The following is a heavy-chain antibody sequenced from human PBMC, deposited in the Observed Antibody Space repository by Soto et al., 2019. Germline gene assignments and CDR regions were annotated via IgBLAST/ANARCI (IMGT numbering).Heavy chain of an antibody. Sequence: KQSQTLSLTCTVSGGSVSSGSYYWSWIRQPPGKGLEWIGYIYYSGSTNYNPSLKSRVTISVDTSKNQFSLKLSSVTAADTAVYYCARDLVGARTYYYYGMDVWGQGTTVTVSS. CDR1: GGSVSSGSYY. CDR2: IYYSGST. CDR3: ARDLVGARTYYYYGMDV. D-gene: IGHD1-26*01. V-gene: IGHV4-61*01. J-gene: IGHJ6*02.